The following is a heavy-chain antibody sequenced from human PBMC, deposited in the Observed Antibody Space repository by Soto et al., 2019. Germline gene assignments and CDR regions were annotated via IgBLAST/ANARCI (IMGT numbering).Heavy chain of an antibody. Sequence: SETLSLTCSVSGDSLKNHYWAWIRHSPGKGLEWIGNIYDSGSTNYSPALKSRVSMSVDTSKNLFSLKMNSVTAADTAVYYCARSSMGPVDYFDFWGHGTVVTVSS. D-gene: IGHD2-15*01. J-gene: IGHJ4*01. V-gene: IGHV4-59*11. CDR1: GDSLKNHY. CDR2: IYDSGST. CDR3: ARSSMGPVDYFDF.